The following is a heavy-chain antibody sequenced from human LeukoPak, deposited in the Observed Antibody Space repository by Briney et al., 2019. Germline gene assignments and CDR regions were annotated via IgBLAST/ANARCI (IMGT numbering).Heavy chain of an antibody. D-gene: IGHD3-10*01. Sequence: PPQTLSPTCAVYVGSFTVVSWSWIRQPPEKGLEWIGEINHSGNTNCTPSLKSRVTISVDTSKNQFSLKPSSVTAADTAVYYCARGRWDYYGSGNYYNYYYFYLDVWGKGTTVTVSS. CDR2: INHSGNT. J-gene: IGHJ6*03. CDR1: VGSFTVVS. CDR3: ARGRWDYYGSGNYYNYYYFYLDV. V-gene: IGHV4-34*01.